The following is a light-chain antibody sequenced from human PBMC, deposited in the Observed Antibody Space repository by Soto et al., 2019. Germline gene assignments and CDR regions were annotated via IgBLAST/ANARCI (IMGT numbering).Light chain of an antibody. CDR2: AAS. CDR3: QQAYSVPPT. CDR1: QSISNY. J-gene: IGKJ1*01. V-gene: IGKV1-39*01. Sequence: DIRMTQSPSSLSASVGDSVTITCRASQSISNYLIWCQQKPGKAPKLLIHAASSLQSGVPSRFSGSGSGTEFTLSISSLQPEDFATYHCQQAYSVPPTLGQGTKVEI.